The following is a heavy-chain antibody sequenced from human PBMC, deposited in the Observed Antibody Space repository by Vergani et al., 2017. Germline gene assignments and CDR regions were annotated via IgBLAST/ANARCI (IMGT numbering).Heavy chain of an antibody. CDR2: ISSSSSYI. CDR3: ARDPLTYRRSWFDY. J-gene: IGHJ4*02. CDR1: GFTFRSYS. V-gene: IGHV3-21*02. Sequence: EVQLVESGGGLVKPGGSLRLSCAASGFTFRSYSMNWVRQAPGKGLEWVSSISSSSSYIYYADSVKGRFTISRDNAKNSLYLQMNSLRAEDTAVYYCARDPLTYRRSWFDYWGQGTLVTVSS. D-gene: IGHD6-13*01.